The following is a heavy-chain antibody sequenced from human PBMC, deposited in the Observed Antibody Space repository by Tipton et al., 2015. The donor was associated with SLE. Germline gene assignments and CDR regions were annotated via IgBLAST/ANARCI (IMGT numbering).Heavy chain of an antibody. V-gene: IGHV4-31*03. Sequence: TLSLTCTVSGGSISSGGYYWSWIRQHPGKGLEWIGYIYYSGSTYYNPSLKSRVTISVDTSKNQFSLKLSSVTAADTAVYYCASIFMVRGEGWFDPWGQGTLVTVPS. CDR1: GGSISSGGYY. D-gene: IGHD3-10*01. CDR2: IYYSGST. J-gene: IGHJ5*02. CDR3: ASIFMVRGEGWFDP.